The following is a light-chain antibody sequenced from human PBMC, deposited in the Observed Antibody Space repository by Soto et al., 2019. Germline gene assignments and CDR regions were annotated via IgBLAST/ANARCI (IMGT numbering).Light chain of an antibody. J-gene: IGKJ2*01. CDR2: GAA. Sequence: EIVLTQSPGTMSLSPGEGATLSCRASQTVRSSYLAWYQQKPGQGPRLLIYGAARRATGIPDRFSGSGSGTDFTLTISQREPEDFAVDYCQQYDRPPPVYTFGQGTKLEIK. CDR1: QTVRSSY. V-gene: IGKV3-20*01. CDR3: QQYDRPPPVYT.